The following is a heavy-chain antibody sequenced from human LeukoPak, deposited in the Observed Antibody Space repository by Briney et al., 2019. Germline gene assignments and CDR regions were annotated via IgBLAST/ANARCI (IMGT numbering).Heavy chain of an antibody. D-gene: IGHD3-10*01. CDR2: MNPNSGNT. J-gene: IGHJ5*02. V-gene: IGHV1-8*01. CDR1: GYTFTSYD. Sequence: ASVKVSCKASGYTFTSYDINWVRQATGQGLEWMGWMNPNSGNTGYAQKFQGRVTMTRNTSISTAYMEVSSPRSEDTAVYYCARGPRRIGRFDPLGQGTLVTVSS. CDR3: ARGPRRIGRFDP.